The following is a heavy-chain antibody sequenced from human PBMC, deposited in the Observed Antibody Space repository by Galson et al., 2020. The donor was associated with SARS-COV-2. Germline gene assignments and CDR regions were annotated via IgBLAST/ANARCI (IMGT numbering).Heavy chain of an antibody. CDR1: GYIFTTYG. V-gene: IGHV1-18*04. CDR2: ISPYNGDT. J-gene: IGHJ3*02. CDR3: ARGPLADSYDI. Sequence: GESLKISCKATGYIFTTYGINWVRQAPGQGLEWMGWISPYNGDTYYAQKVQGRVTMTTDTSTRTAYMELRSLRSDDTAVYYCARGPLADSYDIWGQGTMVTVSS. D-gene: IGHD3-3*02.